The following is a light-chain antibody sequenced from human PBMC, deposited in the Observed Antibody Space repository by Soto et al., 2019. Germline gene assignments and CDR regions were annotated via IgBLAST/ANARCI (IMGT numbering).Light chain of an antibody. Sequence: QSVLTQLASVSGSPGQSITISCTGTSTDVGGNKHVSWYQQHPGKAPKLMIYDVTNRPSGVSDRFSASKSGNTASLTISGLQAEDEADYYCSSYTSSNTYVFGTGTKGTVL. CDR3: SSYTSSNTYV. J-gene: IGLJ1*01. CDR1: STDVGGNKH. V-gene: IGLV2-14*03. CDR2: DVT.